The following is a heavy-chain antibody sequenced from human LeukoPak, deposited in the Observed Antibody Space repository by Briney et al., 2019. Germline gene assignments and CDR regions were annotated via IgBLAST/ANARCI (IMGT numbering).Heavy chain of an antibody. CDR3: ARESSSSPDY. D-gene: IGHD6-6*01. J-gene: IGHJ4*02. CDR2: IYYRGTT. V-gene: IGHV4-39*07. Sequence: SETLSLTCTVSGGSITSSSHHWGWLRQPPGKGLEWIGSIYYRGTTYYKPSLRSRVTISVDTSKNQFYLRLTSVTAADSAMYYCARESSSSPDYWGQGTLVTVSS. CDR1: GGSITSSSHH.